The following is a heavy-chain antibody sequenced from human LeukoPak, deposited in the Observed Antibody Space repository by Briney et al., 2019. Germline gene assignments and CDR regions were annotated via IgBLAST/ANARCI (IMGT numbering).Heavy chain of an antibody. V-gene: IGHV3-74*01. CDR1: GFTFSSFS. CDR2: IRGGTDIT. Sequence: GGSLRLSCAASGFTFSSFSMYWIRQAPGGGLALVSRIRGGTDITTYADSVKGRFTTSRDNAKKTLYLQMTYVRAEDTAVYYCVRGLPGDPLGFASWGQGTLVTVSS. D-gene: IGHD7-27*01. J-gene: IGHJ4*02. CDR3: VRGLPGDPLGFAS.